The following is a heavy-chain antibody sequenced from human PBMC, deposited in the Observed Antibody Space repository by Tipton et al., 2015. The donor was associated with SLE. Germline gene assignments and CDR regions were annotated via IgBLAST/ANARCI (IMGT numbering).Heavy chain of an antibody. Sequence: SLRLSCAASGFTFSSYEMNWVRQAPGKGLEWVSYISSSDSPVYYADSVKGRFTISRDNAKNSLYLQMNSLGAEDTAVYYCARDPNYYDSSGYQNWFDPWGQGTLVTVSS. CDR1: GFTFSSYE. J-gene: IGHJ5*02. V-gene: IGHV3-48*03. CDR3: ARDPNYYDSSGYQNWFDP. CDR2: ISSSDSPV. D-gene: IGHD3-22*01.